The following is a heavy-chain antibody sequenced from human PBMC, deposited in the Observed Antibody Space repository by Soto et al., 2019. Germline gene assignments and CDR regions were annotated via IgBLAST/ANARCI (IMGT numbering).Heavy chain of an antibody. CDR1: GDSITSNSYF. V-gene: IGHV4-39*01. CDR3: ARHFSVDYFDY. CDR2: IYYSGTT. J-gene: IGHJ4*02. Sequence: WETLCLTCTVSGDSITSNSYFWAWIRQPPGKGLEWIGSIYYSGTTYYNPSLKSRVTTSVDRSKNQFSLKLSSVTAADTAVYYGARHFSVDYFDYWGQGALVTVSS.